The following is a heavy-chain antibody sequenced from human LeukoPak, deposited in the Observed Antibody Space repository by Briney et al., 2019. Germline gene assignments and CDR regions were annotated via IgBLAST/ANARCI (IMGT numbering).Heavy chain of an antibody. V-gene: IGHV1-18*01. D-gene: IGHD1-26*01. Sequence: ASVKVSCRASGYTFTSYGISWVRQAPGQGLEWMGWISAYNGNTNYAQKLQGRVTMTTDTSTSTAYMELRSLRSDDTAVYYCARDLDRVVGATRRDYWGQGTLVTVSS. J-gene: IGHJ4*02. CDR2: ISAYNGNT. CDR3: ARDLDRVVGATRRDY. CDR1: GYTFTSYG.